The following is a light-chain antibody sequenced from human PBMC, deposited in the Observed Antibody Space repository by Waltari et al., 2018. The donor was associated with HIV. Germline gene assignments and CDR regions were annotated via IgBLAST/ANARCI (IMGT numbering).Light chain of an antibody. CDR2: AAS. J-gene: IGKJ2*01. V-gene: IGKV1-27*01. CDR1: EDIRNY. CDR3: QNYNSAPRT. Sequence: DIQMTQSPFSLSVSVGDRVTITCRATEDIRNYLAWYQQKPGKVPQLLIFAASTLQSGVPSRFSSGGFGTDFTLTIDSLQPEDVATYYCQNYNSAPRTFGQGTTLEIK.